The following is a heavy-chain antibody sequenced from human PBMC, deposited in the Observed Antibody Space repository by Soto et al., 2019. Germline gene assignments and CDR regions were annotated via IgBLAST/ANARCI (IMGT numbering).Heavy chain of an antibody. CDR3: ARERPDGARLDP. J-gene: IGHJ5*02. Sequence: ETLSLTCTVSGGSISSDSYYWGWIRQSPEKGLEWIASISYSGSTYYNPSLKSRVTISVDTSKNQFSLKLSSVTAADTAVYYCARERPDGARLDPWGQGTLVTV. CDR1: GGSISSDSYY. D-gene: IGHD6-6*01. V-gene: IGHV4-39*07. CDR2: ISYSGST.